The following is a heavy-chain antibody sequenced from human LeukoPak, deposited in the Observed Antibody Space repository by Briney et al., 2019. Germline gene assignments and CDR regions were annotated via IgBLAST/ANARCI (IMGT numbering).Heavy chain of an antibody. CDR1: GFSFRSYA. D-gene: IGHD5-18*01. CDR2: ISGIGGST. V-gene: IGHV3-23*01. CDR3: AKDRAYSYGFWYYFDY. J-gene: IGHJ4*02. Sequence: GGSLRLSCAASGFSFRSYAMGWVGQAPGKGLEWVSAISGIGGSTYYADPAQARFTISRDNSKNKLYLQMNSLRAEDTAVYYCAKDRAYSYGFWYYFDYWGQGTLVTVSP.